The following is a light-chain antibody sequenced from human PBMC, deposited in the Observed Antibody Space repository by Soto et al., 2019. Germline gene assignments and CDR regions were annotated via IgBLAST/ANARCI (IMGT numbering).Light chain of an antibody. CDR3: AAWDDSLSGHVV. Sequence: QSVLTQPPSASGTPGQRVTISCSGSSSNIGSNYVYWYQQLPGTAPKLLIYRNNQRPSGVPDRFSGSKSGTSASLAISGLGSEDGADYYCAAWDDSLSGHVVFGGGTKLTVL. CDR1: SSNIGSNY. CDR2: RNN. J-gene: IGLJ2*01. V-gene: IGLV1-47*01.